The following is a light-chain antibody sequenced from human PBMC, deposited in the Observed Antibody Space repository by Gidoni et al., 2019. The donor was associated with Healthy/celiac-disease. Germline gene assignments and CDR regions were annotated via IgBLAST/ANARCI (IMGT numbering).Light chain of an antibody. V-gene: IGKV3-15*01. J-gene: IGKJ4*01. CDR1: QSVSSN. Sequence: EIVMTQSPATLSVSPGERATLSCSASQSVSSNLAWYQQNPGPAPRLLIYGASTRATGIPARVSGSGAGTEFTLTISSLQSEDFAVYYCQQYNNWPLTFGGGTKVEIK. CDR3: QQYNNWPLT. CDR2: GAS.